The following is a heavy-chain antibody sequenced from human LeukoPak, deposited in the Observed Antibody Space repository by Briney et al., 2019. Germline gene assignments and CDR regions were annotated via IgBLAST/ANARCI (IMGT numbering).Heavy chain of an antibody. J-gene: IGHJ4*02. V-gene: IGHV4-59*01. CDR2: INYSGNT. CDR1: AGSISHYY. D-gene: IGHD4-23*01. CDR3: ARDWELGY. Sequence: SETLSLTCTVSAGSISHYYWNWIRQPPGKGLEWIGNINYSGNTNYNPSLKTRVIISVDTSKNQFSLTLRSVTAADTALYYCARDWELGYWGQGTLVTVSS.